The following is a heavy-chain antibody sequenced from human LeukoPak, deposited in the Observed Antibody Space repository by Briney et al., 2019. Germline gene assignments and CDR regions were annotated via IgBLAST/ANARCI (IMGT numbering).Heavy chain of an antibody. Sequence: VGSLRLSCAASGFTFSSYAMTWVRQSPGKGLEWLSAISGSGGSTYYADSVKGRFTISRDNSENTLYLQMNSLRAEDTAVYYCAREQYGSDDALDIWGQGTLVTDSS. J-gene: IGHJ3*02. CDR2: ISGSGGST. CDR1: GFTFSSYA. V-gene: IGHV3-23*01. D-gene: IGHD3-10*01. CDR3: AREQYGSDDALDI.